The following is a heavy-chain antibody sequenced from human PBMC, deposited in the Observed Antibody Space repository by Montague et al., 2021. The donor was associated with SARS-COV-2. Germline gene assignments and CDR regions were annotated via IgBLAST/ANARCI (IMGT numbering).Heavy chain of an antibody. CDR1: GFTFSSYA. J-gene: IGHJ6*02. CDR2: ISYDGSNK. CDR3: ARELADYGMDV. Sequence: SLRLSCAASGFTFSSYAMHWVRQAPGKGLEWVAVISYDGSNKYYADSVKGRFTISRDNSKNTLYLQMNSLRAEDTAVYYCARELADYGMDVWGQGTTVTGS. V-gene: IGHV3-30-3*01.